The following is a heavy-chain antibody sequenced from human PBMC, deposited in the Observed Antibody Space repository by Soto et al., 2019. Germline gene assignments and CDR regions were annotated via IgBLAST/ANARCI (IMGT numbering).Heavy chain of an antibody. V-gene: IGHV3-30*18. D-gene: IGHD6-13*01. J-gene: IGHJ4*02. CDR1: GFTFSSYG. Sequence: QVQLVESGGGVVQPGRSLRLSCAASGFTFSSYGMHWVRQAPGKGLEWVAVISYDGSNKYYADSVKGRFTISRDNSKNTLYLQMNSLRAEDTAVYYCAKEGSSWFFDYWGQGTLVTVSS. CDR3: AKEGSSWFFDY. CDR2: ISYDGSNK.